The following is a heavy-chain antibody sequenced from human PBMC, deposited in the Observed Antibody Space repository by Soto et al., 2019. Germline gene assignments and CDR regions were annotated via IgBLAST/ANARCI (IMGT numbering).Heavy chain of an antibody. D-gene: IGHD6-19*01. Sequence: GGSLRLSCAASGFTFSSYGMHWVRQAPGKGLEWVAVISYDGSNKYYADSVKGRFTISRDNSKNTLYLQMNSLRAEDTAVYYCAKLGQWLSRLTNYYYYGMDVWGQGTTVTVSS. CDR1: GFTFSSYG. CDR2: ISYDGSNK. CDR3: AKLGQWLSRLTNYYYYGMDV. V-gene: IGHV3-30*18. J-gene: IGHJ6*02.